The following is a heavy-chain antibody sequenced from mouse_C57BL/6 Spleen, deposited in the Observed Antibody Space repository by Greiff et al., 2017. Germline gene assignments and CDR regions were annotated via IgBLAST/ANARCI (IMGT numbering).Heavy chain of an antibody. V-gene: IGHV1-7*01. CDR2: INPSSGYT. D-gene: IGHD1-1*01. J-gene: IGHJ1*03. CDR3: ARRPYYYGSSYDWDFDV. Sequence: VQLQQSGAELAKPWASVKLSCTASGYTFTSYWMHWVNQRPGQGLEWIGYINPSSGYTKYTHKFKDKATLTADKTSSTAYMQLSIQTYEDSAVYYCARRPYYYGSSYDWDFDVWGTGTTVTVSS. CDR1: GYTFTSYW.